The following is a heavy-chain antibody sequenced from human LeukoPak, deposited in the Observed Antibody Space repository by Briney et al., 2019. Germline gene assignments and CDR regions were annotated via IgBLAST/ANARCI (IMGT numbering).Heavy chain of an antibody. V-gene: IGHV4-59*01. CDR3: ARDSAISQRENWFDP. J-gene: IGHJ5*02. D-gene: IGHD3-9*01. CDR2: IYYSGST. CDR1: GGSISSYY. Sequence: SETLSLTCTVSGGSISSYYWSWIRQPPGKGLEWIGYIYYSGSTNYNPSLKSRVTISVDTSKNQFSLKLSSVTAADTAVYYCARDSAISQRENWFDPWGQGTLVTVSS.